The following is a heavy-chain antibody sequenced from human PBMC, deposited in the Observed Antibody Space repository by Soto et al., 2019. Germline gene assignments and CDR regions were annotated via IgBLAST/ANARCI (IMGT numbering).Heavy chain of an antibody. Sequence: ASVKVSCTASGYSFTDYHIHWVRQAPGQGLEWLGRINPKSGGTSTAQKFQGWVTMTTDTSISTASMELTRLKSDDTAIYYRASRDATDFSKGGSWLFYNLEVEAVCRGITVSDPSGQG. CDR2: INPKSGGT. CDR1: GYSFTDYH. J-gene: IGHJ5*02. V-gene: IGHV1-2*04. D-gene: IGHD3-3*01. CDR3: ASRDATDFSKGGSWLFYNLEVEAVCRGITVSDP.